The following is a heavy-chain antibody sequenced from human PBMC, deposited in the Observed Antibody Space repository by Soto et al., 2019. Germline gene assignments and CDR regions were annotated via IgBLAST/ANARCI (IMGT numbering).Heavy chain of an antibody. CDR3: ARGYGDYEGY. V-gene: IGHV4-59*01. Sequence: SETLSLTCTVSGGSISSYYWSWIRQPPGKGLEWIGYIYYSGSTNYNPSLKSRVTISVDTSKNQFSLKLSSVTAADTAVYYCARGYGDYEGYWGQGTLVTVSS. CDR1: GGSISSYY. D-gene: IGHD4-17*01. CDR2: IYYSGST. J-gene: IGHJ4*02.